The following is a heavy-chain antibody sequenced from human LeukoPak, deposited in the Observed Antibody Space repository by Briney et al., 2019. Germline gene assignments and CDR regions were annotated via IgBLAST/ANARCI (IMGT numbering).Heavy chain of an antibody. CDR2: ISGSGGST. J-gene: IGHJ2*01. Sequence: GSLRLSCAASGFTFTSYAMSWVRQAPGKGLEWVSAISGSGGSTYYADSVKGRFTISRDNSKNTLYLQMNSLRADDTAVYYCAKALRNYVSYWYFDLWGRGTLVTVS. D-gene: IGHD3-10*02. CDR3: AKALRNYVSYWYFDL. CDR1: GFTFTSYA. V-gene: IGHV3-23*01.